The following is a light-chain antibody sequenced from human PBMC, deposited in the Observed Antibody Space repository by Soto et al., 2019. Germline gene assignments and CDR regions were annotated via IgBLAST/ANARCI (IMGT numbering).Light chain of an antibody. CDR3: MQSTQLPPT. CDR2: EVS. Sequence: DIVMTQTPLSLSVTPGQPASISCKSSQSLLHSGGRTFLSWYLEKPGQPPQLLIDEVSNRFSGVPDRFSGSGSGTDFTLKVSRVEAEDVGVYYCMQSTQLPPTFGQGTRLGIE. J-gene: IGKJ5*01. CDR1: QSLLHSGGRTF. V-gene: IGKV2D-29*01.